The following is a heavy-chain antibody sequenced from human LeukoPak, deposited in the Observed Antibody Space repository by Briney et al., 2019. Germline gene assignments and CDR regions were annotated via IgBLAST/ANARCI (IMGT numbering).Heavy chain of an antibody. J-gene: IGHJ4*02. CDR2: INPNSGDT. CDR3: ARDPSYYDFWSGYYCDY. Sequence: ASVKVSCKASGYTFTGYYMHWVRQAPGQGLEWMGWINPNSGDTNYAQKFQGRVTMTRDTSISTAYMELSRLRSDDTAVYYCARDPSYYDFWSGYYCDYWGQGTLVTVSS. D-gene: IGHD3-3*01. V-gene: IGHV1-2*02. CDR1: GYTFTGYY.